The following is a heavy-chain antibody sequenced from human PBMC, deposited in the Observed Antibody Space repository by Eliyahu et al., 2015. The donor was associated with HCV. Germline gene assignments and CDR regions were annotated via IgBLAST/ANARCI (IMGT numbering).Heavy chain of an antibody. D-gene: IGHD3-3*01. CDR3: AKDLRVEWLLFFDY. V-gene: IGHV3-23*01. CDR1: GFTFSSYA. J-gene: IGHJ4*02. CDR2: ISGSGGTT. Sequence: EVQLLESGGGLVQPGGSLRLSCAASGFTFSSYAMSWVRQAPGKGLGWVSSISGSGGTTYYADSVKGRFTISRDNSKNRVYLQMNSLRAEDTAEYYCAKDLRVEWLLFFDYWGQGTLVTVSP.